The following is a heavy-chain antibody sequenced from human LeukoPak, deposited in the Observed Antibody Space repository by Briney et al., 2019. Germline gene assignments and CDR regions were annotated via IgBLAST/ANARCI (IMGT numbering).Heavy chain of an antibody. Sequence: ASVKVSCKASGYTFTGYYMHWVRQAPGQGLEWMGIINPSGSSTSYAQKVQGRVTMTRDTSTSTVYMELSSLRSEDTAVYYCARGPGGYDYIGGSRYYYYMDVWGKGATVTVSS. J-gene: IGHJ6*03. CDR1: GYTFTGYY. CDR2: INPSGSST. CDR3: ARGPGGYDYIGGSRYYYYMDV. V-gene: IGHV1-46*01. D-gene: IGHD5-12*01.